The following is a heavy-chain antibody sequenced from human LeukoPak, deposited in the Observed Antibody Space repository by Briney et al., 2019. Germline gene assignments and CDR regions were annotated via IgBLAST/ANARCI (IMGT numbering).Heavy chain of an antibody. CDR1: GFTFTSYS. V-gene: IGHV3-49*04. D-gene: IGHD3-22*01. Sequence: GGSLRLSCAASGFTFTSYSMNWVRQAPGKGLEWVGFIRSNSYGGTTQYAASVKGRFTISRDASNSIAYLQMNSLRTEDTAVYYCTRGPGDSSGYSDPYYFDYWGQGTLVTVSS. CDR3: TRGPGDSSGYSDPYYFDY. CDR2: IRSNSYGGTT. J-gene: IGHJ4*02.